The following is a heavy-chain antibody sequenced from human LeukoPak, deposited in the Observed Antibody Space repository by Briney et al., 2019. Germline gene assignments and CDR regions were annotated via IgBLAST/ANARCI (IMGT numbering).Heavy chain of an antibody. CDR3: ARDGATMVRGVIRD. CDR1: GGSISSYY. Sequence: SETLSLTCTVSGGSISSYYRSWIRQPPGKGLEWIGYIYYSGSTNYNPSLKSRVTISVDTSKNQFSLKLSSVTAADTAVYYCARDGATMVRGVIRDWGQGTLVTVSS. CDR2: IYYSGST. J-gene: IGHJ4*02. D-gene: IGHD3-10*01. V-gene: IGHV4-59*12.